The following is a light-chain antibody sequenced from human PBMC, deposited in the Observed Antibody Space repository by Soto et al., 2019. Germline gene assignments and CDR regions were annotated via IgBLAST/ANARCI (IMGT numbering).Light chain of an antibody. V-gene: IGLV2-14*03. Sequence: QSVLTQPASVSGSPGQSITIPCTGNSNDIGGYNYVSWYQQFPGKAPKLIIYDVTNRPSGVSFRFSGSKSGNTASLTISGLQAEDEAGYHCPSYPSTSTRPLFGAWTKVTDL. CDR3: PSYPSTSTRPL. CDR1: SNDIGGYNY. CDR2: DVT. J-gene: IGLJ1*01.